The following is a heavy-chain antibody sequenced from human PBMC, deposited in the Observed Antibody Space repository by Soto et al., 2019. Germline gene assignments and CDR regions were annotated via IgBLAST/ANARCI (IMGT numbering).Heavy chain of an antibody. CDR3: AIRGCDSIIGALYY. D-gene: IGHD2-21*02. CDR2: SYYSGRT. CDR1: GGSISRGDW. Sequence: QLQLQESGPGLVKPSGTLSLTCAVSGGSISRGDWCWSWVRQSPGKGLEWIGESYYSGRTPYNPSLKSRVTISADKSENQFSLRLTSVTAADTAVYSCAIRGCDSIIGALYYLGQGTLVTVSS. V-gene: IGHV4-4*02. J-gene: IGHJ4*02.